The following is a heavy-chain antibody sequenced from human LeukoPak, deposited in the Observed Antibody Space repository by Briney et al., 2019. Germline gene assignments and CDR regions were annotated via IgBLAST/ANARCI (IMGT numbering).Heavy chain of an antibody. V-gene: IGHV3-30-3*01. D-gene: IGHD6-19*01. Sequence: GGSLRLSCAASGFTFSTYAMHWVRQAPGKGLEWVAVMSYDGDNKYYADSVKGRFTISRDNSKNTLYLQMNSLRAEDTAVYYCAKGLKTGWYAFDIWGQGTMVTVSS. CDR2: MSYDGDNK. CDR3: AKGLKTGWYAFDI. CDR1: GFTFSTYA. J-gene: IGHJ3*02.